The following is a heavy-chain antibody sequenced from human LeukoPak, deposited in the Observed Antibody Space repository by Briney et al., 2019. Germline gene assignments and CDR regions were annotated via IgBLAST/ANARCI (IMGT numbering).Heavy chain of an antibody. V-gene: IGHV3-23*01. Sequence: GGSLRLSCTTSGFTFTNYAMSWVRQAPGKGLEWVSSISLTGANTYYADSVKGRFTISRDNSRNTLYLQMNSLRVEDTAVYSCAKCFSAGTGSCLGGDFDYWGQGTLVTGSS. CDR2: ISLTGANT. J-gene: IGHJ4*02. CDR1: GFTFTNYA. D-gene: IGHD2-15*01. CDR3: AKCFSAGTGSCLGGDFDY.